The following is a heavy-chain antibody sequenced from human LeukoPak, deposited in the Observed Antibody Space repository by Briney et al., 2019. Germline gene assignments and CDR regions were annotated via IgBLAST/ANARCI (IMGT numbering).Heavy chain of an antibody. CDR3: TTEIRWGLLGVHY. CDR2: IKSKADGETT. V-gene: IGHV3-15*01. CDR1: GFTFSDAW. J-gene: IGHJ4*02. Sequence: GGSLRLSCTASGFTFSDAWMGWVRQAPGKGLEWLGRIKSKADGETTAYAAPVNGRFSISRDDSKDTLYLQINSLNTEDTAVYYCTTEIRWGLLGVHYWGQGTLVTVSS. D-gene: IGHD1-26*01.